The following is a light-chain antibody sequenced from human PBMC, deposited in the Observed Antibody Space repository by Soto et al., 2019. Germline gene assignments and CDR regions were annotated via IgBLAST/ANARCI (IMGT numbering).Light chain of an antibody. V-gene: IGLV2-14*03. CDR1: NSEIGAYNS. J-gene: IGLJ2*01. CDR3: SSFTTSGARV. Sequence: SALTQPASVSGSPGQSITISCTGTNSEIGAYNSVSWYQQHPGIAPQLMIYDVSYRPSGISSRFSASKSGNTASLTISGLQAADEADYYCSSFTTSGARVFGGGTKLTVL. CDR2: DVS.